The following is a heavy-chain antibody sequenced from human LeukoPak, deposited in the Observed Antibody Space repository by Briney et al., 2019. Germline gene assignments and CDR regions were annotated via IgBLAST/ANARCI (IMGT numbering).Heavy chain of an antibody. J-gene: IGHJ4*02. V-gene: IGHV3-48*01. CDR3: ARDYKYAFDN. CDR1: GYTLSHYS. CDR2: IGISSSNT. D-gene: IGHD5-24*01. Sequence: PGGSLRLSCTASGYTLSHYSMNWVRQSPGKGLELISYIGISSSNTKYADSVKGRFTISGDKAKNSLYLQMNSLRVEDTAVYYCARDYKYAFDNWGQGTLVTVSS.